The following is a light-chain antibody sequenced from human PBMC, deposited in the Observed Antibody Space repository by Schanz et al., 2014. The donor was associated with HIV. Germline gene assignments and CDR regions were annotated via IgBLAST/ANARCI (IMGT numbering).Light chain of an antibody. CDR2: GAS. Sequence: EIVLTQSPGTLSLSPGEGATLSCRASQSVGTNVAWYQQKPGQTPRLLIFGASTRATGIPARFSGSRSGTEFTLTISGLQSEDFAIYYCQQYNNWPRTFGQGTKLEIK. V-gene: IGKV3-15*01. CDR3: QQYNNWPRT. CDR1: QSVGTN. J-gene: IGKJ2*01.